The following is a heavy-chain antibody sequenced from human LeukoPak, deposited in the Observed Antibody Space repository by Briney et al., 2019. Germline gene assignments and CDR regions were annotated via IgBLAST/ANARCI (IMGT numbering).Heavy chain of an antibody. CDR3: ARGPAMVRGVNWFDP. CDR1: GGSFSGYC. Sequence: SDTLSLTCAVYGGSFSGYCWSWIRQPPGKGLEWIGEINHSGSTNYNPSLKSRVTISVDTSKNQFSLKLSSVPAADTAVYYCARGPAMVRGVNWFDPWGQGTLVTVSS. CDR2: INHSGST. V-gene: IGHV4-34*01. J-gene: IGHJ5*02. D-gene: IGHD3-10*01.